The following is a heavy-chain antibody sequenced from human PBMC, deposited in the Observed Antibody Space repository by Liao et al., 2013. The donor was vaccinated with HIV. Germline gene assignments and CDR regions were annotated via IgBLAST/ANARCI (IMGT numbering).Heavy chain of an antibody. CDR2: IFPSGST. CDR3: ARTDQYYDYWNGYENWFDP. Sequence: QVQLQESGPGLVKPSETLSLTCTVSGGSISSYYWNWIRQPAGKGLEWIGRIFPSGSTNYSPSLKSRVTMSVDTSRDQFSLKLSSVTAADTAVYYCARTDQYYDYWNGYENWFDPWGQGTLVTVSS. D-gene: IGHD3-3*01. V-gene: IGHV4-4*07. J-gene: IGHJ5*02. CDR1: GGSISSYY.